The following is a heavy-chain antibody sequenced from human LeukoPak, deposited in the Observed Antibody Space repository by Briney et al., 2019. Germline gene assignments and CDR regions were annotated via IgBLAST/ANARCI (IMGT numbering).Heavy chain of an antibody. D-gene: IGHD6-19*01. CDR1: VYTFTSYG. J-gene: IGHJ6*02. Sequence: GASVKVFCKASVYTFTSYGLSGVRHPRAKGLEGMGWISDYNGNTNYAETLQGRVTITRDTSKNTAYLEMRSLRADDAAVYYCARGCSSGWYDYYYYGMDVWGQGTTVTVSS. CDR3: ARGCSSGWYDYYYYGMDV. V-gene: IGHV1-18*01. CDR2: ISDYNGNT.